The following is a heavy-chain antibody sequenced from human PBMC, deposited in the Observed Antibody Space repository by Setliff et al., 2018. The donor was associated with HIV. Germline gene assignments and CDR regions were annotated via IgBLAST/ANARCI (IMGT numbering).Heavy chain of an antibody. Sequence: SETLSLTCAVYGGSFSGYYWSWIRQPPGKGLEWIGEINHSGSTNYNPSLMSRVTISVDTSKNQFSLKLSSVTAADTAVYYCARTPPSVTTFHLDRSYYFDYWGQGTLVTVSS. CDR1: GGSFSGYY. V-gene: IGHV4-34*01. CDR3: ARTPPSVTTFHLDRSYYFDY. J-gene: IGHJ4*02. CDR2: INHSGST. D-gene: IGHD4-4*01.